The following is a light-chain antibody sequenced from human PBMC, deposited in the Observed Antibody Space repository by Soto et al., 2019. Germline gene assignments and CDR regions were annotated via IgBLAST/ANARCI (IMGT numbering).Light chain of an antibody. CDR3: ATWDGSLTMI. V-gene: IGLV1-51*02. CDR2: ENY. CDR1: SSNIGDNY. J-gene: IGLJ2*01. Sequence: QSVLTQPPSVSAAPGQKVTISCSGSSSNIGDNYVSWYQQLPGTAPKLLIYENYKQPSGIPGRFSGSKSGTSATLGITGLQTGDEADYYCATWDGSLTMIFGGGTQLTVL.